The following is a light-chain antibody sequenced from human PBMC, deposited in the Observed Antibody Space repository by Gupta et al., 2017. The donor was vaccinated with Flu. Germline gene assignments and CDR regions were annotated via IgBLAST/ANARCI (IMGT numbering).Light chain of an antibody. V-gene: IGLV2-11*01. J-gene: IGLJ1*01. CDR3: SSHAGRVTWV. Sequence: QSAPTQPRSVSGSPGQSVTISCTGSSNDVGGSNRVSWYQQRPGKAPKLILYDVTERPSGVPDRFSGSKSGNTASLTISGLQADDEADYYCSSHAGRVTWVFGPGTTVTVL. CDR1: SNDVGGSNR. CDR2: DVT.